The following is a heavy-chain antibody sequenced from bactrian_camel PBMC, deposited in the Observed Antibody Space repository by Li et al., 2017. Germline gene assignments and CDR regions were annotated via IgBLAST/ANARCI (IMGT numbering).Heavy chain of an antibody. CDR1: EYFYSSYC. CDR3: TKNRSYGTRNWVQST. D-gene: IGHD3*01. J-gene: IGHJ4*01. CDR2: IDADGSI. V-gene: IGHV3S53*01. Sequence: VQLVESGGGSVQAGGSLRLSCAPSEYFYSSYCLAWFRQAPGKEREEVAVIDADGSINYLDSAKGRFSISRDNDKNTLYLQMNSLKPEDTAMYYCTKNRSYGTRNWVQSTRGQGTQVTV.